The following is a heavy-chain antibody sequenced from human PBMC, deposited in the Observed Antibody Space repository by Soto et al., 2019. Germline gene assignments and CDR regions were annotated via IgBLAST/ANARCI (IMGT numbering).Heavy chain of an antibody. CDR2: VRESGGGT. D-gene: IGHD6-19*01. V-gene: IGHV3-23*01. CDR1: GFTFSSYA. Sequence: EVQLLESGGGLVQPGGSLRLSCVASGFTFSSYAMNWVRQAPGKGLEWVSAVRESGGGTYYADSVRGRFTISRDNSKNTLYLRMNSLRVEETAVYYCARAQIAVSAALDYWGQGTTVTVSS. J-gene: IGHJ4*01. CDR3: ARAQIAVSAALDY.